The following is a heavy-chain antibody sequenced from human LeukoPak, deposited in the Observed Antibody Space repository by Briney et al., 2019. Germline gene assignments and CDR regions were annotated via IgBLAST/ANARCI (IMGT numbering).Heavy chain of an antibody. CDR1: GFTFSSYA. D-gene: IGHD4-17*01. CDR3: ARGRHYGDPEASSLT. CDR2: ISYDGSNK. V-gene: IGHV3-30-3*01. J-gene: IGHJ5*02. Sequence: PGGSLRLSCAASGFTFSSYAMHWVRQASGKGLEWVAVISYDGSNKYYADSVKGRFTISRDNSKNTLYLQMNSLRAEDTAVYYCARGRHYGDPEASSLTWGQGTLVTVSS.